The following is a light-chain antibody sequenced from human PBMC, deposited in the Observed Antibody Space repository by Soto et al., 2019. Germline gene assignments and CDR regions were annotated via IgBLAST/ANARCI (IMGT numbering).Light chain of an antibody. J-gene: IGKJ1*01. Sequence: DIQMTQSPSTLSASVGEWVIITCRASRNISSWLAWYQQKPGKAPNLLIYKASALKSGVPSRFSGSGSGTEFTLTISTLQPDDFATYYCQQYDNDSWTFGQGTKVEIK. CDR2: KAS. CDR3: QQYDNDSWT. V-gene: IGKV1-5*03. CDR1: RNISSW.